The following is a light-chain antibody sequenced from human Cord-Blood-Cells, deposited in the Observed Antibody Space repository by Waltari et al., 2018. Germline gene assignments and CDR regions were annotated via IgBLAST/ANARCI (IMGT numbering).Light chain of an antibody. J-gene: IGLJ1*01. CDR2: RTR. Sequence: QTVVTQEPSLTVSPGGTVTLTCASSTGAVTSGYYPNWFQQKAEQAPRALIYRTRNKHTXXXXXXXXXXXXXXXXXTLSGVQPEXEAEYYCLLYYVGAYVFGTGTKVTVL. V-gene: IGLV7-43*01. CDR3: LLYYVGAYV. CDR1: TGAVTSGYY.